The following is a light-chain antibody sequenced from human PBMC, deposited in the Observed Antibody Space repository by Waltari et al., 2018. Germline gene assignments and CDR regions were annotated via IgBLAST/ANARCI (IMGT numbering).Light chain of an antibody. Sequence: EIVMTQSPATLSVSPGGGATLSCRASRAIASNVAWYQQKPGQPLRLLIFDASTRATGIPERFSGSWSGTEFTLTISSLQSEDSAVYFCEQYHTPPATFGQGTKLEIK. CDR3: EQYHTPPAT. CDR1: RAIASN. CDR2: DAS. V-gene: IGKV3-15*01. J-gene: IGKJ2*01.